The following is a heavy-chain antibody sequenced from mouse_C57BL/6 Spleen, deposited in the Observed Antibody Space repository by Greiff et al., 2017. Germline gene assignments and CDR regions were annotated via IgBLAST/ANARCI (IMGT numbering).Heavy chain of an antibody. D-gene: IGHD4-1*01. CDR1: GYTFTDYN. CDR2: INPNNGGT. V-gene: IGHV1-18*01. CDR3: AIWDFAY. J-gene: IGHJ3*01. Sequence: EVQLQQSGPELVKPGASVKIPCKASGYTFTDYNMDWVKQSHGKSLEWIGDINPNNGGTIYNQKFKGKATLTVDKSSSTAYMERRSLTSEDTAGYCCAIWDFAYWGQGTLVTVSA.